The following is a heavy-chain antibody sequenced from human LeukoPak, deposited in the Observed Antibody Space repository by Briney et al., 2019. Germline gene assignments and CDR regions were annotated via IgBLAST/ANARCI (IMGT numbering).Heavy chain of an antibody. CDR1: GFTFSSYG. D-gene: IGHD3-3*01. CDR2: ISGSGGST. V-gene: IGHV3-23*01. CDR3: ARGLRYYDFWSGPNGGFDP. J-gene: IGHJ5*02. Sequence: GGSLRLSCAASGFTFSSYGMSWVRQAPGKGLEWVSAISGSGGSTYYADSVKGRFTISRDNSKNTLYLQMNSLRAEDTAVYYCARGLRYYDFWSGPNGGFDPWGQGTLVTVSS.